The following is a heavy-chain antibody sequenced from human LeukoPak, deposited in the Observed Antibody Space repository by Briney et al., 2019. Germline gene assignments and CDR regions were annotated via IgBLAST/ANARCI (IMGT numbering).Heavy chain of an antibody. CDR3: ARGWDYGDYVSMNYFDY. Sequence: GGSLRLSCAASGFTFSSYSMNWVRQAPGKGLEWVSSISSSSSYIYYADSVKGRFTISRDNAKNSLYLQMNSLRAEDTAVYYCARGWDYGDYVSMNYFDYWGQGTLVTVSS. V-gene: IGHV3-21*01. CDR2: ISSSSSYI. J-gene: IGHJ4*02. CDR1: GFTFSSYS. D-gene: IGHD4-17*01.